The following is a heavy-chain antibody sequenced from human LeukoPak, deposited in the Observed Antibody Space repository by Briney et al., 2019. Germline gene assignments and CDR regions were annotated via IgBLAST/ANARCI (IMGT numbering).Heavy chain of an antibody. CDR1: GGSISSHY. J-gene: IGHJ5*02. CDR3: ARDRADYYDSSGYFGWFDP. CDR2: IYYSGST. V-gene: IGHV4-59*11. Sequence: SETLSLTCTVSGGSISSHYWSWIRQPPGKGLEWIGYIYYSGSTNYNPSLKSRVTISVDTSKNQFSLKLSSVTAADTAVYYCARDRADYYDSSGYFGWFDPWGQGTLVIVSS. D-gene: IGHD3-22*01.